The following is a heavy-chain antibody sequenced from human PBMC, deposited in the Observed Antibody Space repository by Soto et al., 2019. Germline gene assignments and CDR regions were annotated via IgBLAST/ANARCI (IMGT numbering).Heavy chain of an antibody. CDR1: GGSISSGGYY. J-gene: IGHJ5*02. CDR2: IYYSGST. CDR3: AREGNFDWLLSA. D-gene: IGHD3-9*01. V-gene: IGHV4-31*03. Sequence: SETLSLTCTVSGGSISSGGYYWSWIRQHPGKGLEWIGYIYYSGSTYYNPSLKSRVTISVDTSKNQFSLKLSSVTAADTAVYYCAREGNFDWLLSAWGQGTLVTVSS.